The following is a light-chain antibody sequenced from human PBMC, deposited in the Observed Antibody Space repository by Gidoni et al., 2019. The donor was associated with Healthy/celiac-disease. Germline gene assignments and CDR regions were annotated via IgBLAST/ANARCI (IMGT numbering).Light chain of an antibody. Sequence: EIVLTQSPGTLSLSPGESATLSCRASQSVSSSYLAWYQQKPGQAPRLLIYGASSRATGIPDRFSGSGYGTDFTLTISRLEPEEVAVYYCQQYGSSPRTFGQGTKVEIK. CDR1: QSVSSSY. V-gene: IGKV3-20*01. CDR3: QQYGSSPRT. CDR2: GAS. J-gene: IGKJ1*01.